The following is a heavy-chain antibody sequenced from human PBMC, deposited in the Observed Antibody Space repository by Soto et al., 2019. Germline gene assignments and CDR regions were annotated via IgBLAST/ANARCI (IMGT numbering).Heavy chain of an antibody. Sequence: GGSLRLSCEASGFTFSSYGMHWVRQAPGKGLEWVAIIWNDGSNEYYADSVKGRFTISRDNSKNTLYLQVSNLRAEDTAVYFCARDQTDSGGYSDSWGQGTLVTVSS. CDR1: GFTFSSYG. D-gene: IGHD3-22*01. V-gene: IGHV3-33*01. CDR2: IWNDGSNE. CDR3: ARDQTDSGGYSDS. J-gene: IGHJ4*02.